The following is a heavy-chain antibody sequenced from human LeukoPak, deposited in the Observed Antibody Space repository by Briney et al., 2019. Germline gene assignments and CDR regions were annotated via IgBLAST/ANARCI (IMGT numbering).Heavy chain of an antibody. CDR2: ISYDGSNK. D-gene: IGHD5-12*01. CDR3: AKAGYSGHHFDY. CDR1: GFTFSSYG. V-gene: IGHV3-30*18. J-gene: IGHJ4*02. Sequence: GRSLRLSCAASGFTFSSYGMHWVRQAPGKGLEWVAVISYDGSNKYYADSVKGRFTISRDNSTNTLYLQMNSLRAEDTAVYYCAKAGYSGHHFDYWGQGTLVTVSS.